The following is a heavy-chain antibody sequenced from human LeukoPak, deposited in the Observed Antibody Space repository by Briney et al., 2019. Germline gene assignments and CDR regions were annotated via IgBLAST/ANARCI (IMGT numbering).Heavy chain of an antibody. CDR1: GFTFSSYF. J-gene: IGHJ1*01. D-gene: IGHD6-13*01. V-gene: IGHV3-74*01. CDR2: INSDGSTT. Sequence: GGSLRLSCAASGFTFSSYFMHWVRQVPGKGLVLISRINSDGSTTTYADSVKGRFTISRDNAKNSLYLQMNSLRAEDTAVYYSSLEGSSWYRYFQHWGQGTLVTVSS. CDR3: SLEGSSWYRYFQH.